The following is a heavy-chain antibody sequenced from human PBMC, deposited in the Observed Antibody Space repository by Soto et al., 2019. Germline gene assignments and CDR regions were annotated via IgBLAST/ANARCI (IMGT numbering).Heavy chain of an antibody. CDR3: ARTTDRLSSYSYYGMDV. J-gene: IGHJ6*02. CDR1: DFTFSSYA. CDR2: ISYDGSNK. D-gene: IGHD1-1*01. Sequence: QVQLVESGGGVVQPGRSLRLSCAASDFTFSSYAMHWVRQAPGKGLDWVAVISYDGSNKYYADSVKGRFTISRDNSKNPLYLQMNSLRAEDTAVYYCARTTDRLSSYSYYGMDVWGQGTTVTVSS. V-gene: IGHV3-30-3*01.